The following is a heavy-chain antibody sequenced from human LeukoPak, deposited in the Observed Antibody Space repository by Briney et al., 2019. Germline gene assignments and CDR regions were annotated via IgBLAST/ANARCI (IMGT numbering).Heavy chain of an antibody. J-gene: IGHJ4*02. CDR3: ATDTGYSYGNYYFDY. CDR1: GGTFSSYA. Sequence: SVKVSCKASGGTFSSYAISWVRQAPGQGLEWMGGIIPIFGTANYAQKFQGRVTITADESTSTAYMELSSLRSEDTAVYYCATDTGYSYGNYYFDYWGQGTLVTVSS. D-gene: IGHD5-18*01. CDR2: IIPIFGTA. V-gene: IGHV1-69*01.